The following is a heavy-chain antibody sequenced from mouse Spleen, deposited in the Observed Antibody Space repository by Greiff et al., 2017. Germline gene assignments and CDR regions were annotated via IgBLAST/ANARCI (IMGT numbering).Heavy chain of an antibody. CDR2: IVPHNGGT. V-gene: IGHV1S135*01. CDR3: ARGDPWFAY. CDR1: GYPFTGYY. D-gene: IGHD3-3*01. Sequence: VQLQQSGPGLGKPGASVKISCKASGYPFTGYYMSWVKQSHRKSLEWIGYIVPHNGGTSYNQKSKCKATLTVDKSSSTAYMHLNSLTSEDSAIYYCARGDPWFAYWGQGTLVTVSA. J-gene: IGHJ3*01.